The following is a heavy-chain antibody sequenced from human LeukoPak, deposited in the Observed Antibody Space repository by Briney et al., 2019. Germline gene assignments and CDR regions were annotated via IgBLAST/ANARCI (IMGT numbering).Heavy chain of an antibody. D-gene: IGHD5-12*01. Sequence: GGSLRLSCDASGFTFRTYWVLWVRQPPGKGLEWVANIKQDGRQQNYVDSVKGRFTISRHNAKNSLYQQMNSLRAEDTAVYYCARDAGNSGYDLFDHWGQGTLVTVSS. CDR3: ARDAGNSGYDLFDH. CDR1: GFTFRTYW. V-gene: IGHV3-7*05. J-gene: IGHJ4*02. CDR2: IKQDGRQQ.